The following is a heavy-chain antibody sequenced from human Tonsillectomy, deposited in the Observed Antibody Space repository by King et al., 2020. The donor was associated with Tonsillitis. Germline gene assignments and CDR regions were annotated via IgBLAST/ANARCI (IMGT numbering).Heavy chain of an antibody. Sequence: QLQESGPRLVKSSETLSLTCTVSGGSISSYYWSWIRQPPGKGLEWIGYIHNSGYTNYNPPLKSRVTMSVDTSKNQFSLKLSSVTAAGTAVYYCARHSGSHYDVFDIWGQGTVVTVSS. D-gene: IGHD3-10*01. CDR1: GGSISSYY. CDR2: IHNSGYT. J-gene: IGHJ3*02. CDR3: ARHSGSHYDVFDI. V-gene: IGHV4-59*08.